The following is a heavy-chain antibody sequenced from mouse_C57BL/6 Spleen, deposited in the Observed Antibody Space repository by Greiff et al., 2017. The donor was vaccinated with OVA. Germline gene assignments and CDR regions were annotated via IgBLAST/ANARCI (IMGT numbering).Heavy chain of an antibody. Sequence: EVQLVESGGGLVQPKGSLKLSCAASGFSFNTYAMNWVRQAPGKGLEWVARIRSKSNNYATYYADSVKDRFTITRDDSESMLYLQMNNLKTEDTAMYYCVRNSGYGGNFDYWGQGTTLTVSS. CDR3: VRNSGYGGNFDY. CDR2: IRSKSNNYAT. V-gene: IGHV10-1*01. J-gene: IGHJ2*01. D-gene: IGHD2-2*01. CDR1: GFSFNTYA.